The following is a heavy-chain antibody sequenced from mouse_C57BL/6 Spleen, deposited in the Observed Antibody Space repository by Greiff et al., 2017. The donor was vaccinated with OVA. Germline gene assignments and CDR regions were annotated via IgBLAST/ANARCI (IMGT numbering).Heavy chain of an antibody. D-gene: IGHD1-1*01. V-gene: IGHV14-4*01. J-gene: IGHJ1*03. Sequence: EVQGVESGAELVRPGASVKLSCTASGFNIKDDYMHWVKQRPEQGLEWIGWIDPENGDTEYASKFQGKATITADTSSNTAYLQLSSLTSEDTAVYYCTHYGSSYWYFDVWGTGTTVTVSS. CDR1: GFNIKDDY. CDR3: THYGSSYWYFDV. CDR2: IDPENGDT.